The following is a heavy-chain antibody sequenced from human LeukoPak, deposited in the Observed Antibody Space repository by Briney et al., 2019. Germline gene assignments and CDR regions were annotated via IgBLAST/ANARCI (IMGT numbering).Heavy chain of an antibody. CDR1: GYSFTSYW. CDR3: ARLYSSSWYRVDDY. D-gene: IGHD6-13*01. V-gene: IGHV1-18*04. Sequence: GESLKISCKGSGYSFTSYWIGWVRQAPGQGLEWMGWISPYNGNTNYAQKLQGRVTLTTDTSTSTAYMELRSLRSDDTAVYYCARLYSSSWYRVDDYWGQGTLVTVSS. CDR2: ISPYNGNT. J-gene: IGHJ4*02.